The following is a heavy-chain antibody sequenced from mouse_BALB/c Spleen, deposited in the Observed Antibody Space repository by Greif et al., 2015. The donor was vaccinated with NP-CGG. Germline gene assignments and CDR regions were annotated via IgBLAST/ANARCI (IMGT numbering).Heavy chain of an antibody. CDR2: INPYNDGT. D-gene: IGHD1-1*01. J-gene: IGHJ4*01. V-gene: IGHV1-14*01. CDR3: VLVAPITGAMDY. Sequence: EVQLQQSGPELVKPGASVKMSCKASGYTFTSYVMHWVKQKPGQGLEWIGYINPYNDGTKYNEKFKGKATLTSDKSSSTACMELSSLTSEDSAVYYCVLVAPITGAMDYWGQGTSVTVSS. CDR1: GYTFTSYV.